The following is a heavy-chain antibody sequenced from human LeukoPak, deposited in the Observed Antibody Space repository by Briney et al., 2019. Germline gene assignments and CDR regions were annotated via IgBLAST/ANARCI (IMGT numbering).Heavy chain of an antibody. CDR2: IYYSGST. CDR1: GDSISSDAFY. D-gene: IGHD3-22*01. CDR3: ARGVSVYYDSSGYYYFDY. Sequence: SETLPLTCTVSGDSISSDAFYWSWVRQHPGKGLEWIGYIYYSGSTSYNPSLKSRPTISVDTSKNQFSLKLRSVTAADTAVYYCARGVSVYYDSSGYYYFDYWGQGTLVTVSS. J-gene: IGHJ4*02. V-gene: IGHV4-31*03.